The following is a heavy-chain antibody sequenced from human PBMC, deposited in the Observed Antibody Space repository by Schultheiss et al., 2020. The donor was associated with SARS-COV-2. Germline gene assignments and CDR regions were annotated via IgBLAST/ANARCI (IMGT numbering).Heavy chain of an antibody. J-gene: IGHJ5*02. CDR1: GFTFSSYA. D-gene: IGHD2-15*01. Sequence: GGSLRLSCAASGFTFSSYAMSWVRQAPGKGLVWVSRINSDGSSTSYADSVKGRFTISRDNAKNTLYLQMNSLRAEDTAVYYCARDTRAYCSGGSCNWFDPWGQGTLVTVSS. CDR2: INSDGSST. V-gene: IGHV3-74*01. CDR3: ARDTRAYCSGGSCNWFDP.